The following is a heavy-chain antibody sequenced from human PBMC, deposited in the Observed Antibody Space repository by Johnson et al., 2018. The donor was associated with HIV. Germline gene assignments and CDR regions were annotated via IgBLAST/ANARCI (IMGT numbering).Heavy chain of an antibody. Sequence: VQLVESGGGVVQPGRSLRLSCAASGFTFSSYGMNWVRQAPGKGLEWVSAIGTAGDTYYPGSVKGRFTISRENAKTSLYLQMNSLRAGDTAVYYCARSGGAVAGVDAFDIWGQGTMVTVSS. CDR3: ARSGGAVAGVDAFDI. CDR1: GFTFSSYG. J-gene: IGHJ3*02. CDR2: IGTAGDT. V-gene: IGHV3-13*01. D-gene: IGHD6-19*01.